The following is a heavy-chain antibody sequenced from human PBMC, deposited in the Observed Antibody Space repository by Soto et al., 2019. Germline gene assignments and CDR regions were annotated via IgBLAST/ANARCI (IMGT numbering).Heavy chain of an antibody. CDR3: ARAHYYGSGSYSNYYYYYYMDV. CDR1: GGSISSYY. V-gene: IGHV4-59*01. D-gene: IGHD3-10*01. J-gene: IGHJ6*03. Sequence: SETLSLTCTVSGGSISSYYWSWIRQPPGKGLEWIGYIYYSGSTNYNPSLKSRVTISVDTSKNQFSLKLSSVTAADTAVYYCARAHYYGSGSYSNYYYYYYMDVWGKGTTVTVSS. CDR2: IYYSGST.